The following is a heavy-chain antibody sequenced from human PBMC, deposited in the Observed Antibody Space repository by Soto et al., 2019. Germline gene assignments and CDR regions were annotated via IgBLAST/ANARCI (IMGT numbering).Heavy chain of an antibody. V-gene: IGHV1-46*01. CDR1: GYTFTSYY. Sequence: ASVKVSCKASGYTFTSYYMHWVRQAPGQGLEWMGIINPSGGSTSYAQKFQGRVTMTRDTSTSTVYMELSSLRSEDTAVYYCARGGGSTREKYYYYGMDVWGQGTTVTVSS. D-gene: IGHD3-16*01. CDR2: INPSGGST. CDR3: ARGGGSTREKYYYYGMDV. J-gene: IGHJ6*02.